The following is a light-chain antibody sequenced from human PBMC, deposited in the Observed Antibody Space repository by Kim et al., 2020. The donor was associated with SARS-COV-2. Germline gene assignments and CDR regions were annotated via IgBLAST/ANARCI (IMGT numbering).Light chain of an antibody. V-gene: IGLV3-21*04. CDR2: YDS. CDR1: NIASKS. Sequence: PGKTARITCGGNNIASKSVHWYQQKPGQAPVLVIYYDSDRPSGIPERFSGSNSGNTATLTISRVEAGDEADYYCQVWDSSSDHPVFGGGTQLTVL. CDR3: QVWDSSSDHPV. J-gene: IGLJ3*02.